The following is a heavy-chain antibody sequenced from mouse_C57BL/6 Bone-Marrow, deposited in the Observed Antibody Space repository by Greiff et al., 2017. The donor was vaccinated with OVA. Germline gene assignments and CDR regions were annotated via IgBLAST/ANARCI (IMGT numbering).Heavy chain of an antibody. CDR2: INPGSGGT. J-gene: IGHJ3*01. CDR1: GYAFTNYL. D-gene: IGHD2-5*01. Sequence: QVQLQQSGAELVRPGTSVKLSCKASGYAFTNYLIEWVKQRPGQGLEWIGVINPGSGGTNYNEKFKGKATLTADKSSSTAYMQLSSLTSEDSAVYFCATYYSNYGFAYWGQGTLVTVSA. V-gene: IGHV1-54*01. CDR3: ATYYSNYGFAY.